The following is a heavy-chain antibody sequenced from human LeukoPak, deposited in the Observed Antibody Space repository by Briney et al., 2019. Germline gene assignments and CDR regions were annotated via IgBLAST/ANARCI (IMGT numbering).Heavy chain of an antibody. Sequence: GGSLRLSCAASGFTFSDYYMSWIRQAPGKGLEWVSYISSSGSTIYYADSVKGRFTISRDNAKNSLYLQMNSLRAEDTAVYYCARDYYDSSGYYVGLDYWGQGTLVTVSS. CDR2: ISSSGSTI. CDR1: GFTFSDYY. J-gene: IGHJ4*02. V-gene: IGHV3-11*01. D-gene: IGHD3-22*01. CDR3: ARDYYDSSGYYVGLDY.